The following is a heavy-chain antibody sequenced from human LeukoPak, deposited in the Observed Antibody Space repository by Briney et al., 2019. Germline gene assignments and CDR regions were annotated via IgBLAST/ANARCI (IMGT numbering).Heavy chain of an antibody. CDR3: ARLDYHLAF. Sequence: PSGTLSLTCAVSGGSISSSNWWSWVRQPPGKGLEWIGDIYHSGSTNYNSSLKSRATISVDKSNNQFSLELISVTAADTAVYFCARLDYHLAFWGQGTLVTVSS. J-gene: IGHJ4*02. CDR2: IYHSGST. V-gene: IGHV4-4*02. CDR1: GGSISSSNW. D-gene: IGHD4-11*01.